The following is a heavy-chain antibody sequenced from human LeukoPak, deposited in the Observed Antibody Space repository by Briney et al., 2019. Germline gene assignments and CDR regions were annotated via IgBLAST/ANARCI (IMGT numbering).Heavy chain of an antibody. CDR1: GFTFSSYT. Sequence: GGSLRLSCAASGFTFSSYTMHWVRQAPGKGLEWVAVISYDGSNKYYADSVKGRFTISRHNAKNTLHLQMNSLRAEDTAVYYCARVKDIVVVPVPLDIWGQGTMVTVSS. J-gene: IGHJ3*02. V-gene: IGHV3-30-3*01. D-gene: IGHD2-2*01. CDR3: ARVKDIVVVPVPLDI. CDR2: ISYDGSNK.